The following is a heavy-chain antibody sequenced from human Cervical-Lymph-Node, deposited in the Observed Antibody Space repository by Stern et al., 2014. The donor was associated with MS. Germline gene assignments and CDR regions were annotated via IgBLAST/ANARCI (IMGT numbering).Heavy chain of an antibody. Sequence: VQLVESGGGVVQPGRSLRLSCAASGFGFRRYALHWVRQAPGKGLAWVALISYDGRDKYYTDSVKGRFTVSRDNSNNTVDLEMNSLRLEDTAVYYCAKGGSGSYLDWGQGSLVTVSS. CDR1: GFGFRRYA. CDR3: AKGGSGSYLD. CDR2: ISYDGRDK. J-gene: IGHJ4*02. D-gene: IGHD1-26*01. V-gene: IGHV3-30*04.